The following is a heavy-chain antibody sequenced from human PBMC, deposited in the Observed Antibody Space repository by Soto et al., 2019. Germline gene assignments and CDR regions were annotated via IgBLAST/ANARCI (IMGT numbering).Heavy chain of an antibody. CDR2: IYYSGST. CDR3: AWTLGRITIFGVVKGAFDI. CDR1: GGSISSSSYY. V-gene: IGHV4-39*01. D-gene: IGHD3-3*01. Sequence: SETLSLTCTFSGGSISSSSYYWGWIRQPPGKGLEWIGSIYYSGSTYYNPSLKSRVTISVDTSKNQFSLKLSSVTAADTAVYYCAWTLGRITIFGVVKGAFDIWGQGTMVTVSS. J-gene: IGHJ3*02.